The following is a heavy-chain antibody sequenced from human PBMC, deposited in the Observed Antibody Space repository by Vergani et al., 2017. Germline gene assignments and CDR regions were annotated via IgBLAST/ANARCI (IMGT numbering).Heavy chain of an antibody. J-gene: IGHJ4*02. CDR2: IKQDGSEK. Sequence: QVQLVESGGNVVQSGTSLRLSCAASGFTFSSYGMHWVRQAPGKGLEWVANIKQDGSEKYYADSVKGRFTISRDNSKNTLYLQMNSLRAEDTAVYYCAKDSNKYNWNYLPYGVYWGQGTLVTVSS. D-gene: IGHD1-7*01. CDR3: AKDSNKYNWNYLPYGVY. V-gene: IGHV3-30*02. CDR1: GFTFSSYG.